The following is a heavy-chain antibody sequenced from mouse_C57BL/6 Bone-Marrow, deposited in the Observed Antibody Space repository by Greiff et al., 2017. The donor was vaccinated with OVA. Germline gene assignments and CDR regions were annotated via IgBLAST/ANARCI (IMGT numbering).Heavy chain of an antibody. Sequence: VQLQQSGAELVRPGASVELSCTASGFNIKDDYMHWVKQRPEQGLEWIGWIDPENGDTEYASKFQGKATITADTSSNTAYLPLSSLTSEDTAVHYCTTPGKGGDYWGQGTTLTVSS. CDR1: GFNIKDDY. CDR3: TTPGKGGDY. J-gene: IGHJ2*01. CDR2: IDPENGDT. V-gene: IGHV14-4*01. D-gene: IGHD4-1*01.